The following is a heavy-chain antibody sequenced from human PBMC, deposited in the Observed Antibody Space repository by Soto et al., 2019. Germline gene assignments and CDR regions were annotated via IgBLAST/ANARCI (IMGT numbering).Heavy chain of an antibody. V-gene: IGHV1-69*01. D-gene: IGHD1-26*01. Sequence: QVQLVQSGAEVKKPGSSVKVSCKASGGTFSSYSINWVRQAPGQGLEWMGEIIPIFGTANYAQKFQGRVTITADESTSKAYMELSSLRSEDTAVYYCARDGGRHSEGIDYWGQGTLVTVSS. CDR3: ARDGGRHSEGIDY. J-gene: IGHJ4*02. CDR2: IIPIFGTA. CDR1: GGTFSSYS.